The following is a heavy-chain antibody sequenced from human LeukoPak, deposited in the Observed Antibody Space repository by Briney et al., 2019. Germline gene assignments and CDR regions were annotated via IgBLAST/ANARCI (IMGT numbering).Heavy chain of an antibody. Sequence: GASVKVSCKASGYTFTSYYMHWVRQAPGQGLEWMGIINPSGGSTSYAQKFQGRVTMTRDTSISTAYMELSRLRSDDTAVYYCARVAVVVISAFDIWGQGTMVTVSS. CDR1: GYTFTSYY. CDR3: ARVAVVVISAFDI. D-gene: IGHD3-22*01. V-gene: IGHV1-46*01. CDR2: INPSGGST. J-gene: IGHJ3*02.